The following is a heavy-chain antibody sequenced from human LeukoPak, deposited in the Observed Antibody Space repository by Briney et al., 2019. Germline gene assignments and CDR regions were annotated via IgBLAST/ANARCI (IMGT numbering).Heavy chain of an antibody. J-gene: IGHJ4*02. CDR2: IYPGDSDT. D-gene: IGHD6-19*01. CDR1: GYSFTSYW. CDR3: ARQAYSSGPYYFDY. V-gene: IGHV5-51*01. Sequence: GESLRISCKGSGYSFTSYWIGWVRRMPGKGLEWMGIIYPGDSDTRYGPSFQGQVTISADKSISTAYLQWSSLKASDTAMYYCARQAYSSGPYYFDYWGQGTLVTVSS.